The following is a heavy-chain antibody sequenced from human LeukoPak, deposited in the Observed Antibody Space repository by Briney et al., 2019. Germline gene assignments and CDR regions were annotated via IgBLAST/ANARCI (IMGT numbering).Heavy chain of an antibody. J-gene: IGHJ3*02. CDR3: ARDPDYGDYGDAFDI. D-gene: IGHD4-17*01. V-gene: IGHV1-69*13. CDR2: IIPIFGTA. CDR1: GGTFSSYA. Sequence: SVKVSCKASGGTFSSYAISWVRQAPGQGLEWMGGIIPIFGTANYAQKFQGRVTITADESTSTAYMELSSLRSEDTAVYYCARDPDYGDYGDAFDIWGRGTTVTVSS.